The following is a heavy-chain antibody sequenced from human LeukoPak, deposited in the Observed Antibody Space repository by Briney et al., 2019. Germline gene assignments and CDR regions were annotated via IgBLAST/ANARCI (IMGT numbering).Heavy chain of an antibody. D-gene: IGHD6-19*01. CDR3: ARDYSSSGWPIGL. V-gene: IGHV3-7*05. CDR2: IKLDGSEK. CDR1: GFTFSSYW. Sequence: GGSLRLSCAASGFTFSSYWMTWVRQAPGKGLEWVANIKLDGSEKNYVDSVKGRFTISRDNAKNSLYLQMKRLRAEDTAVYYCARDYSSSGWPIGLWGQGTLVTVSS. J-gene: IGHJ4*02.